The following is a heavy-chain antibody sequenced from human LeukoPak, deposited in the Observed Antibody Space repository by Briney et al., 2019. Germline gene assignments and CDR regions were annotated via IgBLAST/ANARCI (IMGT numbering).Heavy chain of an antibody. Sequence: SETLSLTCTVSGGSISGYYWSWIRQPPGKGLEWIGYIYYSGSTNYNPSLKSRVTISVDTSKNQFSLKLSSVTAADTAVYYCARAWSTHVTTWFDPWGQGTLVTVSS. CDR3: ARAWSTHVTTWFDP. D-gene: IGHD5/OR15-5a*01. J-gene: IGHJ5*02. V-gene: IGHV4-59*01. CDR1: GGSISGYY. CDR2: IYYSGST.